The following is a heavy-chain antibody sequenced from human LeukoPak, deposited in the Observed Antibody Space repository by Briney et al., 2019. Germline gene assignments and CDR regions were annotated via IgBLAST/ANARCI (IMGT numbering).Heavy chain of an antibody. CDR3: AREDLAAGPLDY. Sequence: ASVTVSCKASGYTFTSYGISWVRQAPGQGLEWMGWISAYNGNTNYAQKLQGRVTMTTDTSTSTAYMELRSLRSDDTAVYYCAREDLAAGPLDYWGQGTLVTVSS. J-gene: IGHJ4*02. V-gene: IGHV1-18*01. CDR2: ISAYNGNT. CDR1: GYTFTSYG. D-gene: IGHD6-6*01.